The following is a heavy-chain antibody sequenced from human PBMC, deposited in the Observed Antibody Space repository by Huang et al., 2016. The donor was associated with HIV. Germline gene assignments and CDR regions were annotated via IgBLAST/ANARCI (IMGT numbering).Heavy chain of an antibody. V-gene: IGHV1-8*02. CDR1: GYTFTNYD. Sequence: QVHLVQSGAEVKKPGASVKVSCKASGYTFTNYDINWVRQAAGRVLEWMGWMNPNTGNTGVAQSFQGRVTMTRKTAITTAYMELTSLTSEDTAVYYCARSAYGDLDYWGLGTLVIVSS. D-gene: IGHD4-17*01. CDR3: ARSAYGDLDY. CDR2: MNPNTGNT. J-gene: IGHJ4*02.